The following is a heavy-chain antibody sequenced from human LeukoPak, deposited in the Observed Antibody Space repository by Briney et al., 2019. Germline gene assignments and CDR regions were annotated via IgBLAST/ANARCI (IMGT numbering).Heavy chain of an antibody. CDR2: MYYSEIT. J-gene: IGHJ4*02. CDR3: VAEKGGTMNY. V-gene: IGHV4-59*01. Sequence: KPSETLSLTCTVSGGSISTFYWTWIRQPPGKGLEWIGYMYYSEITKYNPSLKSRVSISVDTSRSQFSLNLSSMTVADTAVYYCVAEKGGTMNYWGQGILVTVSS. D-gene: IGHD2-15*01. CDR1: GGSISTFY.